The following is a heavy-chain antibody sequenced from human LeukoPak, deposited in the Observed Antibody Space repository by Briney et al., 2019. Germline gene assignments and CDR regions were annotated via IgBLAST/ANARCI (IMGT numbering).Heavy chain of an antibody. CDR1: GFSISIYA. J-gene: IGHJ4*02. V-gene: IGHV3-23*01. CDR2: ISGRGGST. CDR3: AKSGLNRFDY. D-gene: IGHD2-15*01. Sequence: PGGSLRLSCAASGFSISIYAMTWVRRAPGKGLEWVSNISGRGGSTYYADSVKGRFTISRDDSKNTLYLQMSSLRAEDTAVYYCAKSGLNRFDYWGQGTLVTVSS.